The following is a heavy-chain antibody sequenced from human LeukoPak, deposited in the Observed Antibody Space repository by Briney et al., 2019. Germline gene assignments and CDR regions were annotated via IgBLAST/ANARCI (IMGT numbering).Heavy chain of an antibody. CDR1: GGSFSGYY. CDR3: ARGAVRGVIITRYYYYMDV. Sequence: SETLSLTCAVYGGSFSGYYWSWIRQPPGKGLEWIGEINHSGSTNYNPSLKSRVTISVDTSKNQFSLKLSSVTAADTAVYYCARGAVRGVIITRYYYYMDVLGKGTTVTVSS. CDR2: INHSGST. D-gene: IGHD3-10*01. V-gene: IGHV4-34*01. J-gene: IGHJ6*03.